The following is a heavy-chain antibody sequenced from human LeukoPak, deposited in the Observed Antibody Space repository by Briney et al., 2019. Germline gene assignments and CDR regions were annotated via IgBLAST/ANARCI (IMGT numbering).Heavy chain of an antibody. J-gene: IGHJ4*02. Sequence: ASVKVSCKASGGTFSSYAISWVRQAPGQGLEWMGRIIPIFGIANYAQKFQGRVTITADKSTGTAYMELSSLRSEDTAVYYCARSVVIAAAGTGGHFDYWGQGTLVTVSS. D-gene: IGHD6-13*01. CDR2: IIPIFGIA. CDR3: ARSVVIAAAGTGGHFDY. V-gene: IGHV1-69*04. CDR1: GGTFSSYA.